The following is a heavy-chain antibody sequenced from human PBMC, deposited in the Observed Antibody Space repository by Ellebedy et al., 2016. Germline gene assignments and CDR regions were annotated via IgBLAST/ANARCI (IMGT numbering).Heavy chain of an antibody. CDR2: IYTSGNT. J-gene: IGHJ4*02. CDR1: GDSINSGAYY. D-gene: IGHD3-3*01. V-gene: IGHV4-61*02. Sequence: LRLSXIVSGDSINSGAYYWSWIRQPAGKGLEWIGRIYTSGNTIYNPSLKSRVTMSVDTSKNHFSLELSSVTAADTAVYYCATLTIPGGSDSWGQGTLVTVSS. CDR3: ATLTIPGGSDS.